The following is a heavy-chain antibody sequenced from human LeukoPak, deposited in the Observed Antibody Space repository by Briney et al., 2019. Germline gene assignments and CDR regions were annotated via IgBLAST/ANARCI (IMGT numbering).Heavy chain of an antibody. V-gene: IGHV4-59*01. CDR1: GGSISSYY. J-gene: IGHJ5*02. CDR3: ARNRGSGGNFRFDP. Sequence: SETLSLTCTVSGGSISSYYWSWIRQPPGKGLEWIGYIYYSGSTNYNPSLKSRVTISVDTSKNQFSLKLSSVTAADTAVYYCARNRGSGGNFRFDPWGQGTLVTVSS. D-gene: IGHD4-23*01. CDR2: IYYSGST.